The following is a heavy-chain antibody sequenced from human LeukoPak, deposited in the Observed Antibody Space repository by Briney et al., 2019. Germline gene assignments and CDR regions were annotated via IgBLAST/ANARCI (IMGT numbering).Heavy chain of an antibody. CDR1: GGSISSYY. V-gene: IGHV4-59*01. CDR3: ARGNGDYFDY. CDR2: IYYSGST. J-gene: IGHJ4*02. D-gene: IGHD4-17*01. Sequence: SETLSLACTVSGGSISSYYWSWIRQPPGKGLEWIGYIYYSGSTNYNPSLKSRVTISVDTSKNQFSLKLSSVTAADTAVYYCARGNGDYFDYWGQGTLVTVSS.